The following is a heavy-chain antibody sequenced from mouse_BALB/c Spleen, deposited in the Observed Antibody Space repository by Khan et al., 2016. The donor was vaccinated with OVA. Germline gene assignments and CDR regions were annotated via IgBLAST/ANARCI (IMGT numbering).Heavy chain of an antibody. CDR1: GFTFSDYG. J-gene: IGHJ3*01. V-gene: IGHV5-15*02. Sequence: EVELVESGGGLVQPGGSRKLSCAASGFTFSDYGMAWVRQAPGKGPEWVAFICDLAYSIYYVDTVTGRFTISRVNVKSTLYLEMSNLRSEDTAVCYCARGGGTAPFAYWGQGTLVTVSA. CDR2: ICDLAYSI. CDR3: ARGGGTAPFAY. D-gene: IGHD1-2*01.